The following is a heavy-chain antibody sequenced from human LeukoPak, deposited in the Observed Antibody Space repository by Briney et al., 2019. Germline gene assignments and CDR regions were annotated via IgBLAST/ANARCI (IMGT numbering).Heavy chain of an antibody. V-gene: IGHV3-23*01. CDR2: ISGSGGST. J-gene: IGHJ4*02. D-gene: IGHD3-22*01. CDR3: AKVRYYYDSSGYSYFDY. CDR1: GFTFSSYA. Sequence: GGSLRLSCAASGFTFSSYAMSWVRQAPGKGLEWVSAISGSGGSTYYADSVKGRFTISRDNSKNTLYLQMNSLRAEDTAVYYCAKVRYYYDSSGYSYFDYWGQGTLVTVSS.